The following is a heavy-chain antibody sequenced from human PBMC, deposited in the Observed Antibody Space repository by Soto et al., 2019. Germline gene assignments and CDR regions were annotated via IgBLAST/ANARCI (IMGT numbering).Heavy chain of an antibody. J-gene: IGHJ6*02. V-gene: IGHV3-53*01. CDR3: ARDYSISRYYGMDV. CDR2: IYSGGSA. Sequence: PGGSLRLSCAASGFTVSSNYMSWVRQAPGKGLEWVSLIYSGGSAYYADSVKGRFTISRDNSKNTVYLQMNSLRAEDTAVYYCARDYSISRYYGMDVWGQGTTVTVS. CDR1: GFTVSSNY. D-gene: IGHD4-4*01.